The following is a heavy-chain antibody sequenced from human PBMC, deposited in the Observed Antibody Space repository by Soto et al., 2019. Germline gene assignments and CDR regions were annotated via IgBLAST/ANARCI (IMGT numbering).Heavy chain of an antibody. D-gene: IGHD2-15*01. CDR1: GYTFTGYY. CDR3: ARDLSCSGGSCYSGDY. CDR2: INPNSGGT. J-gene: IGHJ4*02. V-gene: IGHV1-2*02. Sequence: APVKVSCKASGYTFTGYYMHWVRQAPGQGLEWMGWINPNSGGTNYAQKFQGRVTMTRDTSISTAYMELSRLRSDDTAVYYCARDLSCSGGSCYSGDYWGQGTLVTVSS.